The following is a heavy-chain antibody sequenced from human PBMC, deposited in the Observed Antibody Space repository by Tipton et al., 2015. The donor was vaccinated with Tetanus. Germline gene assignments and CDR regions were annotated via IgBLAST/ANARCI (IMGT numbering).Heavy chain of an antibody. V-gene: IGHV4-30-2*01. Sequence: TLSLTCTVSGGSISTGGYSRRWIRQPPGKGLECIGYIFRTGSTTYNPSLKSRVSISVDTSKNQFSLNLNSVTAADTAVYYCARGRNWATDYWGQGILVTVSS. CDR2: IFRTGST. J-gene: IGHJ4*02. CDR3: ARGRNWATDY. CDR1: GGSISTGGYS. D-gene: IGHD7-27*01.